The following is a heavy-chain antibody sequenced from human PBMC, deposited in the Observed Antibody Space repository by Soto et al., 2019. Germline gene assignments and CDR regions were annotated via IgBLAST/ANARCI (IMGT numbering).Heavy chain of an antibody. Sequence: GGSLRLSCAASGFTFSSYAMSWVRQAPGKGLEWVSAISGSGGSTYYADSVKGRFTISRDNSKNTLYLQMNSLRAEDTAVYYCAKDSKQDYSSPSWFDPWGQGTLVTVSS. V-gene: IGHV3-23*01. D-gene: IGHD6-6*01. CDR2: ISGSGGST. CDR3: AKDSKQDYSSPSWFDP. J-gene: IGHJ5*02. CDR1: GFTFSSYA.